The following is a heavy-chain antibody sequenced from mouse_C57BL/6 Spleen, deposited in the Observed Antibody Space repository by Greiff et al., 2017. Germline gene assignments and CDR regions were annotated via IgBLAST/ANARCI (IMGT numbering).Heavy chain of an antibody. Sequence: EVQLQQSGPELVKPGASVKISCKASGYTFTDYYMNWVKQSHGKSLEWIGDINPNNGGTSYNQKFKGKATLTVDKSSSTAYMELRSLTSEDSAVYYCARNYYGSSRYAMDYWGQGTSVTGSS. CDR1: GYTFTDYY. D-gene: IGHD1-1*01. CDR2: INPNNGGT. CDR3: ARNYYGSSRYAMDY. V-gene: IGHV1-26*01. J-gene: IGHJ4*01.